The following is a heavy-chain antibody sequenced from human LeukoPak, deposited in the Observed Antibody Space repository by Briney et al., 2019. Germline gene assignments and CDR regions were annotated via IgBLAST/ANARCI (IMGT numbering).Heavy chain of an antibody. CDR1: GGTFSSYA. V-gene: IGHV1-69*06. J-gene: IGHJ5*02. CDR3: ARGYSGYATQFNWFDP. D-gene: IGHD5-12*01. CDR2: IIPIFGTA. Sequence: SVKVSCKASGGTFSSYAISWVRQAPGQGLEWMGGIIPIFGTANYAQKFQGRVTITADKSTSTAYMELSSLRSEDTAVYYCARGYSGYATQFNWFDPWGQGTLVTVSS.